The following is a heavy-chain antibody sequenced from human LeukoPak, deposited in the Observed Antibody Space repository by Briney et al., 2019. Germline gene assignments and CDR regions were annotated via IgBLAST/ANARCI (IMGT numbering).Heavy chain of an antibody. CDR1: GFTFSSYG. V-gene: IGHV3-30*02. D-gene: IGHD2-2*01. CDR3: AKDPRYHSQYYYYYYYMDV. CDR2: IRYDGSNK. Sequence: PGGSLRLSCAASGFTFSSYGMRWVRQAPGKGLEWVAFIRYDGSNKYYADSVKGRFTISRDNSKNTLHLQMNSLRAEDTAVYYCAKDPRYHSQYYYYYYYMDVWGKGTTVTVSS. J-gene: IGHJ6*03.